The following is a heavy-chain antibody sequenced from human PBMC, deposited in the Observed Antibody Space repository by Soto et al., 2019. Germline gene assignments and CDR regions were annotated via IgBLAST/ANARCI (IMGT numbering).Heavy chain of an antibody. Sequence: GGSLRLSCAASGLTFSKYPMSWVRQAPGKGPEWVSTVSGSGDATYYADSVKGRLTILRDNSKDTLFLQMNSLTGEDTAIYYCATASVTTVALFDYWGQGALVTISS. V-gene: IGHV3-23*01. J-gene: IGHJ4*02. D-gene: IGHD4-17*01. CDR2: VSGSGDAT. CDR3: ATASVTTVALFDY. CDR1: GLTFSKYP.